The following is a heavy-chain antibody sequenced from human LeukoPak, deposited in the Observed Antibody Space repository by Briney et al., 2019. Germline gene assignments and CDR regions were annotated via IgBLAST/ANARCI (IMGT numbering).Heavy chain of an antibody. J-gene: IGHJ6*03. CDR1: GGSISSSSYY. V-gene: IGHV4-39*07. D-gene: IGHD6-13*01. CDR2: IYYSGST. Sequence: SETLSLTCTVSGGSISSSSYYWGWIRQPPGKGLEWIGSIYYSGSTYYNPSPKSRITISVDTSKNQFSLKLSSVTAADTAVYYCARDLGYSSSWYELRSLYYYYYMDVWGKGTTVTVSS. CDR3: ARDLGYSSSWYELRSLYYYYYMDV.